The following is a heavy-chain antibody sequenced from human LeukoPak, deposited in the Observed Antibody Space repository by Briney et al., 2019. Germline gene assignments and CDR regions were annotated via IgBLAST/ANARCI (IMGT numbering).Heavy chain of an antibody. CDR3: AKGLRFGELLYLDY. J-gene: IGHJ4*02. V-gene: IGHV3-23*01. CDR1: GFTFSSYA. Sequence: GGSLRLSCAASGFTFSSYAMSWVRQAPGKGLEWVLAISGSGGSTYYADSVKGRFTISRDNSKNTLYLQMNSLRAEDTAVYYCAKGLRFGELLYLDYWGQGTLVTVSS. CDR2: ISGSGGST. D-gene: IGHD3-10*01.